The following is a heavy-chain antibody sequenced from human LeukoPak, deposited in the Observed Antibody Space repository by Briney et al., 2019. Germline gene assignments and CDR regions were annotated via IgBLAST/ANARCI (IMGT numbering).Heavy chain of an antibody. CDR1: GDSVSSNSAA. Sequence: SQTLSLTCAISGDSVSSNSAAWNWIRQSPSRGLEWLGRTYYRSKWYNDYAVSVKSRITINPDTSKNQFSLQLNSVTPEDTAVYYCVREISYYDFWSGYYKTSLFNWFDPWGQGTLVTVS. J-gene: IGHJ5*02. D-gene: IGHD3-3*01. CDR2: TYYRSKWYN. V-gene: IGHV6-1*01. CDR3: VREISYYDFWSGYYKTSLFNWFDP.